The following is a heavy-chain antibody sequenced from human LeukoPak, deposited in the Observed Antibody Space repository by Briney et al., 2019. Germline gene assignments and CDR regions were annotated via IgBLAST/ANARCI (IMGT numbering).Heavy chain of an antibody. V-gene: IGHV4-59*01. D-gene: IGHD5-18*01. CDR1: GGSISSYY. Sequence: SETLSLTCTVSGGSISSYYWSWIRQPPGRGLEWIGYIYYSGSTNYNPSLKSRVTISVDTSKNQFSLKLSSVTAADTAVYYCARLTGDTAMDTFDYWGQGTLVTVSS. CDR3: ARLTGDTAMDTFDY. CDR2: IYYSGST. J-gene: IGHJ4*02.